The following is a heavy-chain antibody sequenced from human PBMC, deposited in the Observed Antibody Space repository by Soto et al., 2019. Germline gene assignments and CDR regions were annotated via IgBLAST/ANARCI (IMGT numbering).Heavy chain of an antibody. CDR1: GGSFSGYY. D-gene: IGHD3-3*01. CDR2: INHSGST. V-gene: IGHV4-34*01. CDR3: ARAVWRGWFDP. J-gene: IGHJ5*02. Sequence: PSETLSLTCAVYGGSFSGYYRSWIRQPPGKGLEWIGEINHSGSTNYNPSLKSRVTISVDTSKNQFSLKLSPVTAADTAVYYCARAVWRGWFDPWGQGTLVTAPQ.